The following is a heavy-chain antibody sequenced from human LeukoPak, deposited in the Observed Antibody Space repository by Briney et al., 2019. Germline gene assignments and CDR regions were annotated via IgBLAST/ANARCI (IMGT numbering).Heavy chain of an antibody. J-gene: IGHJ5*02. D-gene: IGHD1-14*01. CDR2: ISSDSGSR. Sequence: GGSLRLSCGASGLTFSTYSMNWVRQAPGKGLEWVSYISSDSGSRYYADSVKGRFTISRDNAKNSLYLQMNSLRAEDTAVYYCARAAQPGFDPWGQGTLVTVSS. V-gene: IGHV3-48*01. CDR1: GLTFSTYS. CDR3: ARAAQPGFDP.